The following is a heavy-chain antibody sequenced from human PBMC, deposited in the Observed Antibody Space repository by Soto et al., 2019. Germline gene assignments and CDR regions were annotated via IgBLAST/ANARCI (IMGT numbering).Heavy chain of an antibody. V-gene: IGHV5-10-1*01. D-gene: IGHD2-2*01. Sequence: ESLKISCQGSGYSFTSYWISWVRPLPGKGLEWMGRIDPSDSYTNYSPSFQGHVTISADKSISTAYLQWSSLKASDTAMYYCARQGLGVVVPAASDYWYFDLWGRGTLVTVSS. CDR1: GYSFTSYW. CDR2: IDPSDSYT. CDR3: ARQGLGVVVPAASDYWYFDL. J-gene: IGHJ2*01.